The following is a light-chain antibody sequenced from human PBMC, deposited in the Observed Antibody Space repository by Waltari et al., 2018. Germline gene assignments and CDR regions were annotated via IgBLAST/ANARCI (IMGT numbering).Light chain of an antibody. J-gene: IGKJ1*01. CDR3: QEYNSFSRT. CDR2: TAS. V-gene: IGKV1-5*03. CDR1: QSISNW. Sequence: DIQMTQSPSTLSASVGDRVTIICRASQSISNWLAWYQQKPGKAPKLLIYTASTVESGVPSRFSGSGSGTEFTLTISSLQPDDFATYYCQEYNSFSRTFGQGTKVEVK.